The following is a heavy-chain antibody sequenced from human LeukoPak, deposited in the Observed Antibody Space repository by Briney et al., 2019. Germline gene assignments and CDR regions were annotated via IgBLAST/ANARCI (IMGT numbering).Heavy chain of an antibody. D-gene: IGHD3-9*01. J-gene: IGHJ4*02. Sequence: ASVKVSCKVSGYTLTELSMHWVRQAPGKGLEWMGGFDPEDGETIYAQKFQGRVTMTEDTSTDTAYMELTSLRSDDTAVYYCARSYYDILTGPPRDPFDYWGQGTLVTVSS. CDR3: ARSYYDILTGPPRDPFDY. CDR1: GYTLTELS. CDR2: FDPEDGET. V-gene: IGHV1-24*01.